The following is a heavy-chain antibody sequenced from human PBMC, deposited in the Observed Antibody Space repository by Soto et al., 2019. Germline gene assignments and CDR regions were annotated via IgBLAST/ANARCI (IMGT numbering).Heavy chain of an antibody. J-gene: IGHJ6*02. CDR1: GGSISSSNW. V-gene: IGHV4-4*02. D-gene: IGHD3-16*01. Sequence: SETLSLTCAVSGGSISSSNWWSWVRQPPGKGLEWIGEIYHSGSTNYNPSLKSRVTISVDKSKNQFSLKLSSVTAADTAVYYCAAVRLREYDYYYYGMDVWGQGTTVTVSS. CDR3: AAVRLREYDYYYYGMDV. CDR2: IYHSGST.